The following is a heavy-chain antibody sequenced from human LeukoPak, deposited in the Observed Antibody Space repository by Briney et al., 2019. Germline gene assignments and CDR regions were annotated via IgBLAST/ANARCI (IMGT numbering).Heavy chain of an antibody. J-gene: IGHJ4*02. D-gene: IGHD3-16*02. CDR2: IYYSGST. Sequence: SETLSLTCTVSGGSISSGGYYWSWIRQHPGKGLEWIGYIYYSGSTYYNPSLKSRVTISVDTSKNQFSLKLSSVTAADTAVYYCARVPGYDYVWGSYRAFGFDYWGQRTLVTVSS. CDR3: ARVPGYDYVWGSYRAFGFDY. V-gene: IGHV4-31*03. CDR1: GGSISSGGYY.